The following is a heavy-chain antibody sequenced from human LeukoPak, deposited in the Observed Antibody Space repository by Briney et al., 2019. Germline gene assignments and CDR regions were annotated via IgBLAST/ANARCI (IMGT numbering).Heavy chain of an antibody. CDR3: WRGVSSGYSYEDS. CDR1: GYTFTSYG. J-gene: IGHJ4*02. Sequence: ASVNVSCMASGYTFTSYGSSWVRQAGGRGLEGVGGISAYNGNTNYAHKLRGRVTMTTDTSTRAAYMYVSSLRSDDTAVYFCWRGVSSGYSYEDSWRQGTPVTVS. V-gene: IGHV1-18*01. D-gene: IGHD3-22*01. CDR2: ISAYNGNT.